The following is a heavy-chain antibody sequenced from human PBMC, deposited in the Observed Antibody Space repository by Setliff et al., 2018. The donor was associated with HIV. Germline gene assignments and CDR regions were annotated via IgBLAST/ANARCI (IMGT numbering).Heavy chain of an antibody. CDR3: ARARAIGVSAVFFDP. Sequence: SETLSLTCTVSGGSVDSDSYSWTWLRQPAGKGPELIGHIYVGGSVVYNPSLASRVTISLVPSKNQFSLDLSFVTAADTAKYYCARARAIGVSAVFFDPWGQGTPVTVSS. CDR1: GGSVDSDSYS. V-gene: IGHV4-61*09. J-gene: IGHJ5*02. CDR2: IYVGGSV. D-gene: IGHD3-3*01.